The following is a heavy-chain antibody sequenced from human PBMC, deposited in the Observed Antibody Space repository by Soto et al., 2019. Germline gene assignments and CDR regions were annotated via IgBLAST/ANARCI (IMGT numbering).Heavy chain of an antibody. CDR1: GFTFSGDW. D-gene: IGHD2-2*01. CDR3: ARGPRGLYHHDY. CDR2: INMDGSST. V-gene: IGHV3-74*01. Sequence: EVQLVESGGGLDQPGGSLRLSCAASGFTFSGDWMHWVRQGAGKGLVWVSRINMDGSSTNYADSVKGRFTISRDNAKNTLYLQMNSLRVDDTAVYYCARGPRGLYHHDYWGQGALVTVSS. J-gene: IGHJ4*02.